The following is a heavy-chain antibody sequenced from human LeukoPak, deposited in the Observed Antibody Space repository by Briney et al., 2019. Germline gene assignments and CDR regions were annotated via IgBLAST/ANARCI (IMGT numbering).Heavy chain of an antibody. D-gene: IGHD6-6*01. CDR2: IYTSGTT. J-gene: IGHJ4*02. Sequence: SETLSLTCTVSGGSISNYYWNWIRQPAGKGLEWIGRIYTSGTTNYNPSLKSRVSMSVDTSKNQFSLKLSSVTAADTAVYYCATIPQRSSPGYWGQGTLVTVSS. V-gene: IGHV4-4*07. CDR3: ATIPQRSSPGY. CDR1: GGSISNYY.